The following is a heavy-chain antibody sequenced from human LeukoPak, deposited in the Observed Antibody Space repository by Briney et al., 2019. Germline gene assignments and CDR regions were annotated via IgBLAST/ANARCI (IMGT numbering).Heavy chain of an antibody. V-gene: IGHV1-46*01. J-gene: IGHJ4*02. CDR3: ARDHQRLTFFDY. CDR1: GYTFTSYY. CDR2: INPSGGST. Sequence: ASVKVSCKASGYTFTSYYMHWVRQAPGQGLEWMGIINPSGGSTSYAQKFQGRVTMTRDTSTSTVYMDLSSLRSEDTAVYYCARDHQRLTFFDYWGQGTLVTVSP. D-gene: IGHD6-19*01.